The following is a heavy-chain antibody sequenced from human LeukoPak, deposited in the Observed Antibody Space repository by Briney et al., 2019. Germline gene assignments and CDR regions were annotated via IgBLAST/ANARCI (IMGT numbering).Heavy chain of an antibody. CDR2: IWSDGSNE. V-gene: IGHV3-33*06. D-gene: IGHD2-15*01. J-gene: IGHJ6*03. CDR3: AKGISGYYYYMDV. Sequence: PGRSLRLSCAASGFTFSNAGMYWVRQPPGKGLEWVGVIWSDGSNEYYADSVKGRFTISRDNSKDTLYLQMNSLRAEDTALYYCAKGISGYYYYMDVWGKGTTVIVSS. CDR1: GFTFSNAG.